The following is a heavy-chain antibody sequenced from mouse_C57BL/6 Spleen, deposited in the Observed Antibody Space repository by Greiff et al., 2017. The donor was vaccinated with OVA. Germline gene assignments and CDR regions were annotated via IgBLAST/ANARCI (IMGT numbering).Heavy chain of an antibody. CDR3: ARSTGIDY. D-gene: IGHD4-1*02. V-gene: IGHV1-26*01. Sequence: EVQLQQSGPELVKPGASVKISCKASGYTFTDYYMNWVKQSHGKSLEWIGDINPNNGGTSYNQKFKGKATLTGDKSSSTAYMELRSLTSEDSAVYYCARSTGIDYWGQGTTLTVTS. CDR1: GYTFTDYY. CDR2: INPNNGGT. J-gene: IGHJ2*01.